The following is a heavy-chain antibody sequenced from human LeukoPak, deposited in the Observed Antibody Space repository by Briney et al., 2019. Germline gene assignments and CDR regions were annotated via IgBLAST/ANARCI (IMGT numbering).Heavy chain of an antibody. CDR1: GGSISSGGYS. CDR2: IYHSGST. V-gene: IGHV4-30-2*01. J-gene: IGHJ4*02. D-gene: IGHD1-26*01. CDR3: ARVGVGATGGFDY. Sequence: SETLSLTCAVSGGSISSGGYSWSWIRQPPGKGLEWIGYIYHSGSTYYNPSLKSRVTISVDRSKNQFSLKLSSVTAADTAVYYCARVGVGATGGFDYWGQGTPVTVSS.